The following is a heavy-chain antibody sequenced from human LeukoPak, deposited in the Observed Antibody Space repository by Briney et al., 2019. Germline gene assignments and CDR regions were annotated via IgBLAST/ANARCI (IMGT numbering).Heavy chain of an antibody. CDR3: ARGVKTGDPLGFDY. CDR2: ISAYNGNT. D-gene: IGHD7-27*01. Sequence: GASVKVSCKASGGTFSSYAISWVRQAPGQGLEWMGWISAYNGNTNYAQKLQGRVTMTTDTSTSTAYMELRSLRSDDTAVYYCARGVKTGDPLGFDYWGQGTLVTVSS. CDR1: GGTFSSYA. J-gene: IGHJ4*02. V-gene: IGHV1-18*01.